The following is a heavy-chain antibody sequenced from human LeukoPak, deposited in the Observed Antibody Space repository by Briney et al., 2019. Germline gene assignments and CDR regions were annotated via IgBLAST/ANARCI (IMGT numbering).Heavy chain of an antibody. CDR2: INGDGSTL. Sequence: PGGSLRLSCAASGFSFSRYWMHWVRQAPGKGLVWVSRINGDGSTLSYADSVKGRFTISRDNAKNTLYLQMNSLRVEDTAVYYCARDYGRSRDYGMDVWGPGTTVTVSS. D-gene: IGHD3-10*01. J-gene: IGHJ6*02. CDR3: ARDYGRSRDYGMDV. V-gene: IGHV3-74*01. CDR1: GFSFSRYW.